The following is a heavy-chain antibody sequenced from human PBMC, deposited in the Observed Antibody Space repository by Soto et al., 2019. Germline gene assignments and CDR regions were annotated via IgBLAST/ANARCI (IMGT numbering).Heavy chain of an antibody. J-gene: IGHJ4*02. CDR2: IYWDDDK. CDR1: GFSLSTRGVG. Sequence: QITLEESGPTLVKPTQTLTLTCTFSGFSLSTRGVGVGWIRQPPGKALEWLALIYWDDDKRYSPSLRSRLTITKDTSKNTVVLIMTNMDPMDTATYFFGHSLSYYDILTGYHYSFDFWGQGTPITVSS. D-gene: IGHD3-9*01. V-gene: IGHV2-5*02. CDR3: GHSLSYYDILTGYHYSFDF.